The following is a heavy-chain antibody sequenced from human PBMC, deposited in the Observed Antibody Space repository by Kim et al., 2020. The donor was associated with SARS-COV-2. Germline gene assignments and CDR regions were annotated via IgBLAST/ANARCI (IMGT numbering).Heavy chain of an antibody. CDR2: ISSSSSYI. CDR1: GFTFSSYS. D-gene: IGHD3-10*01. CDR3: ARTAAVRGSFDI. J-gene: IGHJ3*02. V-gene: IGHV3-21*01. Sequence: GGSLRLSCAASGFTFSSYSMNWVRQAPGKGLEWVSSISSSSSYIYYADSVKGRFTISRDNAKNSLYLQMNSLRAEDTAVYYCARTAAVRGSFDIWGQGTMVTVSS.